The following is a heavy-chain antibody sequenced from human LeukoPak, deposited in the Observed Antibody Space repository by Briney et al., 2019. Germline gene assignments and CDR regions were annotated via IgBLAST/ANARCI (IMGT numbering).Heavy chain of an antibody. CDR2: IYPGDSDT. D-gene: IGHD5-12*01. CDR3: AKRGYSGYENGWFDP. Sequence: GESLKISCKGSGYSFTSYWIGWVRQLPGKGLEWMGIIYPGDSDTRYSPSFQGQVTISADKSISTAYLQWSSLKASDTAMYYCAKRGYSGYENGWFDPWGQGTLVTVSS. CDR1: GYSFTSYW. V-gene: IGHV5-51*01. J-gene: IGHJ5*02.